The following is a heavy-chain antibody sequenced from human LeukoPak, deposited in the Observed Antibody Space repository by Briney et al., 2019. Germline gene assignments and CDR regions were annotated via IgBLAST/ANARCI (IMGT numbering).Heavy chain of an antibody. V-gene: IGHV3-48*01. D-gene: IGHD3-16*01. J-gene: IGHJ3*02. Sequence: PGGSLRLSCAASGFTFSSYSMNWVRQAPGKGLEWVSYISSSSSTIYYADSVKGRFTISRDNAKNSLYLQMNSLRAEDTAVYYCARDGAPHAFDIWGQGTMVTVSS. CDR1: GFTFSSYS. CDR2: ISSSSSTI. CDR3: ARDGAPHAFDI.